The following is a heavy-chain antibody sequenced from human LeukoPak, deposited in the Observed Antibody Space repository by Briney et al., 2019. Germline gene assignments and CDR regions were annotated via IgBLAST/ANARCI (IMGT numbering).Heavy chain of an antibody. V-gene: IGHV1-69*05. CDR2: IIPIFGTA. J-gene: IGHJ3*02. CDR1: GGTFSSYA. CDR3: ARSSGSDDAFDI. D-gene: IGHD3-22*01. Sequence: SVKVSCKASGGTFSSYAISWVRQAPGQGLEWMGRIIPIFGTANYAQKFQGRVTITTDESTSTAYMELSSLRSEDTAVYYCARSSGSDDAFDIWGQGTLVTVSS.